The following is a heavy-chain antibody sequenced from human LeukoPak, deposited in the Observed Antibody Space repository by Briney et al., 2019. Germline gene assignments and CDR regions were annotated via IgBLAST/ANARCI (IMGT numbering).Heavy chain of an antibody. CDR3: AIFSLGEYQLLNDY. Sequence: GGSLRLSCAASGFTFSSYWMSWVRQAPGKGLEWVSGISGSGGSTYYADSVKGRFTISRDNSKNTLYLQMNSLRAEDTAVYYCAIFSLGEYQLLNDYWGQGTLVTVSS. D-gene: IGHD2-2*01. V-gene: IGHV3-23*01. CDR2: ISGSGGST. CDR1: GFTFSSYW. J-gene: IGHJ4*02.